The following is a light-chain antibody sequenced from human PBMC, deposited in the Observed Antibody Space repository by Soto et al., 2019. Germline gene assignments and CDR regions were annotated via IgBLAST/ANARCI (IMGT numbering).Light chain of an antibody. Sequence: DIQMTQSPSSLSASVGDRVTITCRASQSISSYLNWYQQKPGKAPKLLIYAASSLQSGVQSRFSGSGSWTDFTLTISSLQPEDFATYYCQQSYSTPWAFGQGTKVEIK. CDR3: QQSYSTPWA. V-gene: IGKV1-39*01. CDR2: AAS. CDR1: QSISSY. J-gene: IGKJ1*01.